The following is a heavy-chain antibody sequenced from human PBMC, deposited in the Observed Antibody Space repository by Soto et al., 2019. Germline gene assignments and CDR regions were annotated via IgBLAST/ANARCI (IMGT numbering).Heavy chain of an antibody. CDR2: ISSSGSTI. J-gene: IGHJ4*02. D-gene: IGHD3-22*01. Sequence: EVQLVESGGGLVQPGGSLRLSCAASGFTFSSYEMNWVRQAPGEGLEWVSYISSSGSTIYYADSVKGRFTISRDNAKNSLYLQMNSLRAEDTAVYYCARERYYYYDPRRGFDYWGQGTLVTVSS. CDR3: ARERYYYYDPRRGFDY. CDR1: GFTFSSYE. V-gene: IGHV3-48*03.